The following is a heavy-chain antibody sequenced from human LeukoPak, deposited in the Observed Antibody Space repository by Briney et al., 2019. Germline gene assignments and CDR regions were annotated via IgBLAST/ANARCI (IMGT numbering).Heavy chain of an antibody. CDR2: ISSSSRYI. CDR1: GFTFSTYW. CDR3: ARDLVVVPATIDY. Sequence: PGGSLRLSCAASGFTFSTYWMTWVRQAPGKGLEWVSSISSSSRYIYYADSVKGRFTISRDSAKNSLYLQMNSLRAEDTAVYYCARDLVVVPATIDYWGQGTLVTVSS. D-gene: IGHD2-2*01. V-gene: IGHV3-21*01. J-gene: IGHJ4*02.